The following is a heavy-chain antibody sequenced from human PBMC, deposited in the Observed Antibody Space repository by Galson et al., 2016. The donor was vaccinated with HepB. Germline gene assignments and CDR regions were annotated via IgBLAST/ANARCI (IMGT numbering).Heavy chain of an antibody. CDR3: ARDPLGYSYALVRYFDY. CDR2: IGSSPGTV. J-gene: IGHJ4*02. CDR1: GFNFGDYY. Sequence: SLRLSCAASGFNFGDYYMSWIRQVPGKGLEWVSYIGSSPGTVYYADSVKGRFTISRDNAKNSLYLQMNSLRDEDTAVYYCARDPLGYSYALVRYFDYWGQGTLVTVSS. V-gene: IGHV3-11*04. D-gene: IGHD5-18*01.